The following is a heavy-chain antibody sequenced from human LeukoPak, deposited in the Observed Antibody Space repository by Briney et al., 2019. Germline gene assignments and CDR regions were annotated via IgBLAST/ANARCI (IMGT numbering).Heavy chain of an antibody. V-gene: IGHV4-39*07. CDR2: IYYSGGT. CDR1: GGSISSSSYY. CDR3: ARFSYYYDSAKNWFDP. Sequence: SETLSLTCTVSGGSISSSSYYWGWIRQPPGKGLEWIGSIYYSGGTYQNPSLKSRVTISVDTSKKQFSLKLSSVTAADTAVYYCARFSYYYDSAKNWFDPWGQGTLVTVSS. J-gene: IGHJ5*02. D-gene: IGHD3-22*01.